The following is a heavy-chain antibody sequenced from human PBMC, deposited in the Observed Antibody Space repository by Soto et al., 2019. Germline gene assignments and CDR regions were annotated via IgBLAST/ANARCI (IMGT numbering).Heavy chain of an antibody. Sequence: EVQLLASGGGFVQPGGSLSLSCAASGFTFSSYAMSWVRQAPGKGLEWVSAVSASGGTTYYADSVQGRFTISRDNSENPLSLQMHSLRVEDTAISYRAKDRTSGRTWGFESCGQGTLVTVSS. D-gene: IGHD7-27*01. J-gene: IGHJ4*02. CDR2: VSASGGTT. V-gene: IGHV3-23*01. CDR1: GFTFSSYA. CDR3: AKDRTSGRTWGFES.